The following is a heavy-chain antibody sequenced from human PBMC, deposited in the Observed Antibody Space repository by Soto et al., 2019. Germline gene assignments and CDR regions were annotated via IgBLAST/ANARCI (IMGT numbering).Heavy chain of an antibody. CDR3: ARVSGIYYYGMDV. CDR1: GGSISGYY. CDR2: IDYYGST. Sequence: SETLSLTCTVSGGSISGYYWSWIRQPPGKRLEWIGYIDYYGSTNYNPSLKSRVTISVDTSKKQFSLNLGSVTAADTAIYYCARVSGIYYYGMDVWGQGTTVTVSS. V-gene: IGHV4-59*01. J-gene: IGHJ6*02. D-gene: IGHD3-10*01.